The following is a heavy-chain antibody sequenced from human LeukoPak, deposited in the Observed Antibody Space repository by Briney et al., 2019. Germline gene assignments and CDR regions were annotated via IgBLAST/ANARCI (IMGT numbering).Heavy chain of an antibody. CDR1: GFTFSSYA. Sequence: GASLRLSCAASGFTFSSYAMSWVRQAPGKGLEWISAISGSGGSTYYADSVKGRFTISRDNSKNTLYLQMNSLRAEDTAVYYCASLTTVTSNWFDPWGQGTLVTVSS. D-gene: IGHD4-17*01. J-gene: IGHJ5*02. V-gene: IGHV3-23*01. CDR2: ISGSGGST. CDR3: ASLTTVTSNWFDP.